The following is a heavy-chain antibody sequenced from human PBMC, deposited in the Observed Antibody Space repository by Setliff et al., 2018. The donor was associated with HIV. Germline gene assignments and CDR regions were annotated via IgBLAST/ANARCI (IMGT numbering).Heavy chain of an antibody. CDR3: TRDTGYIFSGYRPHWYFDL. D-gene: IGHD3-9*01. Sequence: PSETLSLTCPFSGDSISSGNSYWSWLRQPAGKGLEWIGRTYSTGSTHYNPSLKSQVTISPDTSKTLFSLKLTTVTAADAAVYYCTRDTGYIFSGYRPHWYFDLWGRGTLVTVSS. J-gene: IGHJ2*01. CDR1: GDSISSGNSY. CDR2: TYSTGST. V-gene: IGHV4-61*02.